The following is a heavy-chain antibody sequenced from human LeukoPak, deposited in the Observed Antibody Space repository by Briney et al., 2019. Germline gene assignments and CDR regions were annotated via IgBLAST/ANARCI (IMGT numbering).Heavy chain of an antibody. CDR1: GGSFSDYY. CDR2: INHSGST. V-gene: IGHV4-34*01. D-gene: IGHD6-13*01. J-gene: IGHJ5*02. Sequence: SETLSLTCAVYGGSFSDYYWSWIRQSPGKGLEWIGEINHSGSTYYNPSLKSRVTISLDTSKSQFSLKLSSVTAADTAMYYCARKEGGQLVNTRRWFDPWGQGTLVTVSS. CDR3: ARKEGGQLVNTRRWFDP.